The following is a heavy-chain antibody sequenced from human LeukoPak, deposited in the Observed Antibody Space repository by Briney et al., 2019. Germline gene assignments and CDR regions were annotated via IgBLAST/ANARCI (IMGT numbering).Heavy chain of an antibody. CDR3: TRVGYSPGDY. CDR1: GGSFSGYY. V-gene: IGHV4-34*01. D-gene: IGHD5-18*01. Sequence: PSETLSPTCAVYGGSFSGYYWSWIRQPPGKGLEWIGEINHSGSTNYNPSLKSRVTISVDTSKNQFSLKLSSVTAADTAVYYCTRVGYSPGDYWGQGTLVTVSS. CDR2: INHSGST. J-gene: IGHJ4*02.